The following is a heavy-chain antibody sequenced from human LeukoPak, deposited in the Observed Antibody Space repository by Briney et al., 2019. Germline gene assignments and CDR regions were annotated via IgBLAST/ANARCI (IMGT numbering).Heavy chain of an antibody. CDR1: GGSISSGGYS. J-gene: IGHJ2*01. V-gene: IGHV4-30-2*01. CDR3: ARDHYYDSSGYYPYWYFDL. Sequence: SETLSLTCAVSGGSISSGGYSWSWIRQPPGTGLEWIGYIYHSGSTYYNPSLKSRVTISVDRSKNQFSLKLSSVTAADTAVYYCARDHYYDSSGYYPYWYFDLWGRGTPVTVSS. D-gene: IGHD3-22*01. CDR2: IYHSGST.